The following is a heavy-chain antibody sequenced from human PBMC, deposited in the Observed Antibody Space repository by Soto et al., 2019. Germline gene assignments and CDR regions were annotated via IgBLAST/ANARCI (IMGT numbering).Heavy chain of an antibody. V-gene: IGHV1-18*01. D-gene: IGHD3-22*01. CDR2: ISAYNGNT. CDR3: ARVHYYYDSSGYCEMIDY. Sequence: EASVKVSCKASGYTFTSYGISWVRQAPGQGLEWMGWISAYNGNTNYAQKLQGRVTMTTDTSTSTAYMELRSLRSDDTAVYYCARVHYYYDSSGYCEMIDYWGQGTLVTVSS. J-gene: IGHJ4*02. CDR1: GYTFTSYG.